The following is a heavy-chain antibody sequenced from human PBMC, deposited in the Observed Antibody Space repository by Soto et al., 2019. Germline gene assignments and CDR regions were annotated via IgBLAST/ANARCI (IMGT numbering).Heavy chain of an antibody. Sequence: PSETLSLTCTVSGGSISSYYWSWIRQPPGKGLEWIGYIYYSGSTYYNPSLKSRVTISVDTSKNQFSLKLSSVTAADTAVYYCARAIDSSPFSDYWGQGTLVTVSS. CDR1: GGSISSYY. V-gene: IGHV4-59*12. D-gene: IGHD3-22*01. CDR3: ARAIDSSPFSDY. J-gene: IGHJ4*02. CDR2: IYYSGST.